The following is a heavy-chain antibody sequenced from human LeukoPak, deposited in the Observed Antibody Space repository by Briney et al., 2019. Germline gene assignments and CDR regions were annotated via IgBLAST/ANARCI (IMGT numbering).Heavy chain of an antibody. CDR2: INHSGST. CDR1: GGSFSGYY. V-gene: IGHV4-34*01. J-gene: IGHJ4*02. D-gene: IGHD3-10*01. Sequence: SETLSLTCAVYGGSFSGYYWSWIRQPPGKGLEWIGEINHSGSTNYNPSLKSRVTISVDTSKNQFSLKLSSVTAADTAVYYCARGCITMVRGAMTYYFDYWGQGTLVTVSS. CDR3: ARGCITMVRGAMTYYFDY.